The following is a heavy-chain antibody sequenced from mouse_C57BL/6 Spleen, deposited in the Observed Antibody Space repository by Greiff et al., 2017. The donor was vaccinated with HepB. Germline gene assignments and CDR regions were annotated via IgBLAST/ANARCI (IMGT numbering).Heavy chain of an antibody. D-gene: IGHD2-4*01. CDR2: IYPGDGDT. Sequence: VQGVESGPELVKPGASVKISCKASGYAFSSSWMNWVKQRPGKGLEWIGRIYPGDGDTNYNGKFKGKATLTADKSSSTAYMQLSSLTSEDSAVYVGARGAYYDYGGFAYWGQGTLVTVSA. J-gene: IGHJ3*01. V-gene: IGHV1-82*01. CDR1: GYAFSSSW. CDR3: ARGAYYDYGGFAY.